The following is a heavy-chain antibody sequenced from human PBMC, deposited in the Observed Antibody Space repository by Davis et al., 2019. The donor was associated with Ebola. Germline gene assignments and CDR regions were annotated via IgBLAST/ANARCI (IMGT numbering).Heavy chain of an antibody. CDR2: ISGSGGST. Sequence: GESLKISCAASGFTFSSYAMSWVRQAPGKGLEWVSAISGSGGSTYYADSVKGRFTISRDNSKNTLYLQMNSLRAEDTAVYYCASWGSSGWYYYGMDVWGQGTTVTVSS. D-gene: IGHD6-19*01. CDR3: ASWGSSGWYYYGMDV. V-gene: IGHV3-23*01. J-gene: IGHJ6*02. CDR1: GFTFSSYA.